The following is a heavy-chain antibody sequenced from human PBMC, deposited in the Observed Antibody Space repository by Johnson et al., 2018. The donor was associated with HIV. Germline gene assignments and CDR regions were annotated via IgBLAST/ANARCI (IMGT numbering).Heavy chain of an antibody. CDR1: GFTFSSYA. D-gene: IGHD2/OR15-2a*01. Sequence: QVQLVESGGGVVQPGRSLRLSCAASGFTFSSYAMHWVRQAPGKGLEWVAVISYDGSNKYYADSVKGRFTISRDNSKNTLYLQMNSLRAEDTAVYYCARGGLLHAFDIWGQGTMVTVSS. J-gene: IGHJ3*02. V-gene: IGHV3-30*04. CDR3: ARGGLLHAFDI. CDR2: ISYDGSNK.